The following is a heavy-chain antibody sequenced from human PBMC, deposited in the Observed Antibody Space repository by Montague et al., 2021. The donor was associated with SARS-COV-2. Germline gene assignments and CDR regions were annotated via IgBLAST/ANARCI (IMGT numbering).Heavy chain of an antibody. J-gene: IGHJ6*02. Sequence: SLRLSCAASGFTFNNFAMHWVRQAPGKGLEWGAVIAYDGSIKYYADSLRGRFTISRDSSKKTLYLQMNSLSSEDTAVYYCAKNRDIFWFGEGRDSMDVWGQGTRVIVS. D-gene: IGHD3-10*01. V-gene: IGHV3-30*18. CDR1: GFTFNNFA. CDR3: AKNRDIFWFGEGRDSMDV. CDR2: IAYDGSIK.